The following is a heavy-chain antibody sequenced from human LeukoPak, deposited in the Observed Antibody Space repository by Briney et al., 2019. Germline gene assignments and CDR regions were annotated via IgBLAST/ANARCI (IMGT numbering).Heavy chain of an antibody. D-gene: IGHD6-13*01. CDR2: ISGSSNNI. CDR1: GFTFSSYG. Sequence: PGGSLRLSCAASGFTFSSYGMHWVRQAPGKGLEWVSYISGSSNNIYYADSVKGRFTISRDNAKNSLYLQMNSLRAEDTAVYYCARDNGHRRLEAAGLGYWGQGTLVTVSS. J-gene: IGHJ4*02. CDR3: ARDNGHRRLEAAGLGY. V-gene: IGHV3-48*01.